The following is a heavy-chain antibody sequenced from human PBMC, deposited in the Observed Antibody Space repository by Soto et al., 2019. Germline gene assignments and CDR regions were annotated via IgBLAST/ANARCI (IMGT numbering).Heavy chain of an antibody. CDR1: GGSISSGDYY. D-gene: IGHD2-21*02. CDR2: IYYSGST. J-gene: IGHJ4*02. CDR3: ARETPRLRAPRSTDY. V-gene: IGHV4-30-4*01. Sequence: SETRSLTCTVSGGSISSGDYYWSWIHHPPGKGLEWIGYIYYSGSTWYNPSLKSRVTISVDTSKNHFSLKLSSVTAADTAVYYCARETPRLRAPRSTDYLGQGTMVTVSS.